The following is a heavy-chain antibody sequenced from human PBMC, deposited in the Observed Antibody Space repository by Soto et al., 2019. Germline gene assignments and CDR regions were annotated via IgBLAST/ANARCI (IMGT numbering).Heavy chain of an antibody. CDR3: ARVPMVRGPLGY. D-gene: IGHD3-10*01. CDR1: GYTFTSYY. J-gene: IGHJ4*02. CDR2: INPSGGST. Sequence: QVQLVQSGAEVKKPGASVKVSCKASGYTFTSYYMHWVRQAPGQGLEWMGIINPSGGSTSYAQKFQGRVNVTRDPSTSTDYMELSSLRSEDTAVYYCARVPMVRGPLGYWGQGTLVTVSS. V-gene: IGHV1-46*03.